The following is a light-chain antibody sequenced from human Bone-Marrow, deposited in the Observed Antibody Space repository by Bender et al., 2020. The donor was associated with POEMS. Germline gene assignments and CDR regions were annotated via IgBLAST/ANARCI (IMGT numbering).Light chain of an antibody. CDR3: CSFAGSSYV. V-gene: IGLV2-23*02. Sequence: QSALTQPASVSGSPGQSITISCTGTSSDVGSYHLVSWYQQHPGKAPKVMIYEVRKRPSGVSNRFSGSKSGNTASLTISGLQADDEADYYCCSFAGSSYVFGTGTRVTVL. CDR2: EVR. J-gene: IGLJ1*01. CDR1: SSDVGSYHL.